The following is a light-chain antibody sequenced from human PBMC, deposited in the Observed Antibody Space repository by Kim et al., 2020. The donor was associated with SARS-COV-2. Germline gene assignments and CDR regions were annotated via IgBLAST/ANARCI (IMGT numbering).Light chain of an antibody. Sequence: GDRATITCRASQGIGNDLSWYQQKPGKAPNLLIYAASSLQSGVPSRFSGSGSGTEFTLTINSLQPEDFATYYCLQDYNFPFTFGPGTKVDIK. CDR2: AAS. CDR1: QGIGND. CDR3: LQDYNFPFT. V-gene: IGKV1-6*01. J-gene: IGKJ3*01.